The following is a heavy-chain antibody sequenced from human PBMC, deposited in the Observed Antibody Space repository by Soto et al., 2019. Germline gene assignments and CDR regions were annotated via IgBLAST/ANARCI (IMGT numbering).Heavy chain of an antibody. J-gene: IGHJ4*02. CDR3: ASTLKISLGEIDY. CDR1: GGSIRSASYH. D-gene: IGHD2-15*01. CDR2: IFYSGST. Sequence: SETLSLTCTVSGGSIRSASYHWSWIRQHPGKGLEWIGYIFYSGSTYYNPSLKSRVTISVDTSKNQFSLKLSSVTAADTAVYYCASTLKISLGEIDYWGQGSLVTVS. V-gene: IGHV4-31*03.